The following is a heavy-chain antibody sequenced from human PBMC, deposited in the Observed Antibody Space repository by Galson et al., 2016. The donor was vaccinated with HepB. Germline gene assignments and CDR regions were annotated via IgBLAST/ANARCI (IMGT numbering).Heavy chain of an antibody. V-gene: IGHV3-66*01. Sequence: SLRLSCAASGFTVSSSYMNWVRQAPGKGLQWVSVLYTVRSTYYADSVKGRFTISRDNSKNTVYLQMNNLRAEDTAVYYCARDPLPYGSGSYSVHYWGQGTLVTVSS. CDR2: LYTVRST. J-gene: IGHJ4*02. CDR3: ARDPLPYGSGSYSVHY. CDR1: GFTVSSSY. D-gene: IGHD3-10*01.